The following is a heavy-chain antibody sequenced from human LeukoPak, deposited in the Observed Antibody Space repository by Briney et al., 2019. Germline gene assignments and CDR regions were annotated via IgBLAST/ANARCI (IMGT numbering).Heavy chain of an antibody. Sequence: GGSLRLSCAASGFTLSSYSMSWVRQAPGKGLEWVSYISSSSSTIYYADSVKGRFTISRDNAKNSLYLQMNSLRAEDTAVYYCARSAADDSSGYYQSSGDVWGQGTTVTVSS. J-gene: IGHJ6*02. V-gene: IGHV3-48*04. CDR1: GFTLSSYS. D-gene: IGHD3-22*01. CDR3: ARSAADDSSGYYQSSGDV. CDR2: ISSSSSTI.